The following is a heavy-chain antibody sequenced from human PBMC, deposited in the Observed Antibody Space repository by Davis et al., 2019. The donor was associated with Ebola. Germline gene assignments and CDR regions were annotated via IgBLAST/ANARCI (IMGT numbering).Heavy chain of an antibody. D-gene: IGHD2/OR15-2a*01. Sequence: MPSETLSLTCTVSGGSISSSSYYWSWIRQPPGKGLEWIGYINYSGSTNYNPSLKSRVTITVDTSKNQFSLKLSSVTAADTAVYYCARTVLQGWFDPWGQGTLVTVSS. CDR2: INYSGST. CDR3: ARTVLQGWFDP. V-gene: IGHV4-61*01. J-gene: IGHJ5*02. CDR1: GGSISSSSYY.